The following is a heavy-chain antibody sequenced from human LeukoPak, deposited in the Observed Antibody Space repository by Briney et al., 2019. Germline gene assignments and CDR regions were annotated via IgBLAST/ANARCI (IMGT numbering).Heavy chain of an antibody. D-gene: IGHD3-16*02. V-gene: IGHV4-39*07. J-gene: IGHJ4*02. CDR3: ARSSGSFGGVIVTTYYFDY. CDR2: IYYSGST. Sequence: RTSQTLSLTCTVSGGSIGSSSDYWGWIRQPPGKGLEWIGSIYYSGSTYYNPSLKSRVTISVDTSKNQFSLKLSSVTAADTAVYYCARSSGSFGGVIVTTYYFDYWGQGTLVTVSS. CDR1: GGSIGSSSDY.